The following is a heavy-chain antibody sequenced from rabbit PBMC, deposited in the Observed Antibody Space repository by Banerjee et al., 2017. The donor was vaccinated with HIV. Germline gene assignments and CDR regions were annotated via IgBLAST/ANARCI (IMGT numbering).Heavy chain of an antibody. J-gene: IGHJ4*01. CDR3: ARDSFAGYAGYGYANLNL. D-gene: IGHD6-1*01. CDR1: GFTISSSYW. V-gene: IGHV1S40*01. Sequence: SLEESGGDLVTPGASLTLTCTASGFTISSSYWSCWVRQAPGKGLEWIACINTGDGSPCYASWAKGRFTISKTSSTTVTLQMTSLTAADTATYFCARDSFAGYAGYGYANLNLWGPGTLVTVS. CDR2: INTGDGSP.